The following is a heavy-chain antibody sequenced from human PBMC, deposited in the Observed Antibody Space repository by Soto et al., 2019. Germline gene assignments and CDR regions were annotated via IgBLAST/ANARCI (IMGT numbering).Heavy chain of an antibody. V-gene: IGHV1-8*01. J-gene: IGHJ6*02. CDR2: MNPNSGNT. CDR3: ARGLERLRFYYYYGMDV. CDR1: GYTFTSYD. D-gene: IGHD5-12*01. Sequence: ASVKVSCKASGYTFTSYDINWVRQATGQGLEWMGWMNPNSGNTGYAQKFQGRVTMTRNTSISTAYMELSSLRSEDTAVYYCARGLERLRFYYYYGMDVWGQGTTVTVSS.